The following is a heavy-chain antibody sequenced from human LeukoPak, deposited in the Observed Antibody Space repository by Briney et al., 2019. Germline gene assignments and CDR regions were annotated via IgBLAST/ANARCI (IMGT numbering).Heavy chain of an antibody. CDR2: IYPRDSDT. D-gene: IGHD5-18*01. CDR1: GYTFTRYW. J-gene: IGHJ3*02. V-gene: IGHV5-51*01. Sequence: GESLKLSCKVCGYTFTRYWRGWVRQMLGKGLEWMGMIYPRDSDTRVSPSFQGQVTILVDKSISTAYLQWSSLKASDTAMYHCARGTGQYNYGHRGAFDTWGQGTMVTVSS. CDR3: ARGTGQYNYGHRGAFDT.